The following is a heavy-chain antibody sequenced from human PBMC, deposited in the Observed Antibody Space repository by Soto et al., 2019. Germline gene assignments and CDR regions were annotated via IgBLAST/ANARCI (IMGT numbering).Heavy chain of an antibody. CDR1: GGRFTSYI. CDR3: AKSLVFVDHGYMDV. V-gene: IGHV1-69*08. D-gene: IGHD2-21*01. J-gene: IGHJ6*03. Sequence: QVQLVQSGAEVKKPGSSVKVSCEASGGRFTSYIFTWVRQAPGQGLEWMGRSIPIQGTADYALKFQDRVTMTAGKSTNTVHMEMRRLRPDDTAVYYCAKSLVFVDHGYMDVWGKGTTVTVSS. CDR2: SIPIQGTA.